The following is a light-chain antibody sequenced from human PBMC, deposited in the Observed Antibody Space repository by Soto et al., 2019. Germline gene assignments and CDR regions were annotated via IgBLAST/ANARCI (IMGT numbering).Light chain of an antibody. Sequence: EIVRTQSPAALSLSPGERATLSCRASQSVGTNLAWYQQKPGQAPRPLIYSASARATDVPARFSGSGSGTEFTLTISSLQSEDFAVYYCQQYRDWAPITFGGGTKVEIK. V-gene: IGKV3-15*01. CDR3: QQYRDWAPIT. J-gene: IGKJ4*01. CDR2: SAS. CDR1: QSVGTN.